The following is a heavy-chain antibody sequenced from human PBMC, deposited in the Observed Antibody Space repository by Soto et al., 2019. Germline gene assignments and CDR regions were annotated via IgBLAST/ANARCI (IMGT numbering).Heavy chain of an antibody. CDR2: IIPVLGVE. Sequence: ASVKVSCKASGGSFTNYIFTWVRQAPGQGLEWMGRIIPVLGVEYYAQKFQDRVSITADRSTTTAYMELSSLRSEDTAVYYCAKSPIPWSATPSYYRMDVWGLGTTVPVSS. CDR1: GGSFTNYI. D-gene: IGHD2-15*01. CDR3: AKSPIPWSATPSYYRMDV. J-gene: IGHJ6*02. V-gene: IGHV1-69*02.